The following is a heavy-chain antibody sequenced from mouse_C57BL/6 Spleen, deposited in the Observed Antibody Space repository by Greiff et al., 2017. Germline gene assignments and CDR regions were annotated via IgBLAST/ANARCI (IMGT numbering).Heavy chain of an antibody. CDR3: ARAGMEDYYYAMDY. CDR1: GYTFTDYY. V-gene: IGHV1-76*01. CDR2: IYPGSGNT. D-gene: IGHD2-10*02. Sequence: QVQLQQSGAELVRPGASVKLSCKASGYTFTDYYINWVKQRPGQGLEWIARIYPGSGNTYYNEKFKGKATLTAEKSSSTAYMQLSSLTSEDSAVYFCARAGMEDYYYAMDYWGQGTSVTVSS. J-gene: IGHJ4*01.